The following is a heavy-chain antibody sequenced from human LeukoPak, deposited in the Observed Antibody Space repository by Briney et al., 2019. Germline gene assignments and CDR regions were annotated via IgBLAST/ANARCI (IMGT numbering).Heavy chain of an antibody. CDR1: GGSFSGYY. V-gene: IGHV4-34*01. J-gene: IGHJ3*02. Sequence: PSETLSLTCAVYGGSFSGYYWSWIRQPPGKGLEWIGEINHSGSTNYNPSLKSRVTISIDTSKNQLSLKLSSVTAADTAVYSCVRHVARAFDIWGQGTKVTVSS. CDR2: INHSGST. CDR3: VRHVARAFDI.